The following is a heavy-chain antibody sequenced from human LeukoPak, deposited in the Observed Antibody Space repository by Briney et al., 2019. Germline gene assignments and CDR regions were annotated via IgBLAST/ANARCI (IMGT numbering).Heavy chain of an antibody. J-gene: IGHJ5*02. V-gene: IGHV4-34*01. CDR3: ARTPYYDSSGYYRKRGGFDP. CDR2: GST. Sequence: GSTNYNPSLKSRVTISVDTSKNQFSLKLSSVTAADTAVYYCARTPYYDSSGYYRKRGGFDPWGQGTLVTVSS. D-gene: IGHD3-22*01.